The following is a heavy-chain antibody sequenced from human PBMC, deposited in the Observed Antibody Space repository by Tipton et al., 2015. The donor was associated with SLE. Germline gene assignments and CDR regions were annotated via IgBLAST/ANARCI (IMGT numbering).Heavy chain of an antibody. Sequence: QSGAEVKKPGSSVKVSCKTSGGTFSTFGISWVRQAPGHGLEWMGGIIPMFGITNYTQKFQGRVTMTRDTSTSTVYMELSSLRSEDTAVYYCARGRWLQIRGDAFDIWGPGAVVSVSS. V-gene: IGHV1-69*17. CDR3: ARGRWLQIRGDAFDI. CDR1: GGTFSTFG. J-gene: IGHJ3*02. CDR2: IIPMFGIT. D-gene: IGHD5-24*01.